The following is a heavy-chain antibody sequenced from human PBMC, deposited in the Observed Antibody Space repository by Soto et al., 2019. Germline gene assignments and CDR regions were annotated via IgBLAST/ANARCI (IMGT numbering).Heavy chain of an antibody. J-gene: IGHJ5*02. D-gene: IGHD6-13*01. CDR2: TYYRSKWYN. CDR3: ARDDSSSWYEGYWFDP. CDR1: GDSVSSNSAA. V-gene: IGHV6-1*01. Sequence: SQTLSLTCAISGDSVSSNSAAWNWIRQSPSRGLEWLGRTYYRSKWYNDYAVSVKSRITINPDTSKNQFSLQLNSVTPEDTAVYYCARDDSSSWYEGYWFDPWGQGTLVTVSS.